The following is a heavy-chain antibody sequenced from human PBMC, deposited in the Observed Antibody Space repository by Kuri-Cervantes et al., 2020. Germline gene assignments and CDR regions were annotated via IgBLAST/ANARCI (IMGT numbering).Heavy chain of an antibody. CDR2: SRNKANSYAT. CDR3: VREGVQMSTMLAVDI. D-gene: IGHD5-24*01. V-gene: IGHV3-72*01. CDR1: GFIFSDYY. J-gene: IGHJ3*02. Sequence: GESLKISCAASGFIFSDYYMDWVRQVPGKGLEWVGRSRNKANSYATEYGASVKGRFIISRDESKNALDLQMNSLKTEDTAVYYCVREGVQMSTMLAVDIWGQGTMVTVSS.